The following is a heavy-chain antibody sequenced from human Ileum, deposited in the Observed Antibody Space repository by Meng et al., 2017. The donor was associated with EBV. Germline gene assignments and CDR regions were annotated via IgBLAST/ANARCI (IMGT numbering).Heavy chain of an antibody. CDR2: IHYNGGT. D-gene: IGHD5-18*01. CDR1: GGSISTSSYF. J-gene: IGHJ5*01. Sequence: LQRAASGPGLGTPCEAPSPPCTVPGGSISTSSYFWGWNRQTPGKGLEWIGSIHYNGGTAYNPSLQSRVTMSVDTSKNQFSLRLTSVTAADTAVYYCAKEQDDGDRGIHRIDSWGQGTLVTVSS. CDR3: AKEQDDGDRGIHRIDS. V-gene: IGHV4-39*07.